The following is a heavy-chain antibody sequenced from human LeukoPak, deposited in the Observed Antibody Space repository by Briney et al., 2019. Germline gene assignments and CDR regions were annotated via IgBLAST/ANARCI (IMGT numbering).Heavy chain of an antibody. CDR1: GYTFTGYY. Sequence: ASVKVSCKASGYTFTGYYMHWVRQAPGQGLEWMGRINPNSGGTNYAQKFQGRVTMTRDTSISTAYMELRSLRSDDTAVYYCARTGSSWFRYYFDYWGQGTLVTVSS. D-gene: IGHD6-13*01. CDR3: ARTGSSWFRYYFDY. V-gene: IGHV1-2*06. CDR2: INPNSGGT. J-gene: IGHJ4*02.